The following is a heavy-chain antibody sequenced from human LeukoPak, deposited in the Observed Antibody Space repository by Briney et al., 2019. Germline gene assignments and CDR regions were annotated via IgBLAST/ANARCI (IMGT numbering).Heavy chain of an antibody. CDR1: GGSISSGSYY. CDR2: IYTSGST. CDR3: ARGPIVLMVYAIPADWFDP. D-gene: IGHD2-8*01. J-gene: IGHJ5*02. V-gene: IGHV4-61*02. Sequence: SQTLSLTCTVSGGSISSGSYYWSWIRQPAGKGLEWIGRIYTSGSTNYNPSLKSRVTISVDTSMNQFSLKLSSVTAADTAVYYCARGPIVLMVYAIPADWFDPWGQGTLVTVSS.